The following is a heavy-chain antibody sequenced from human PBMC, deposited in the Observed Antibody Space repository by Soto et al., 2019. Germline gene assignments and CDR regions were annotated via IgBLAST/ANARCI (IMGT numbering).Heavy chain of an antibody. CDR2: IYPGGSDT. D-gene: IGHD2-2*01. CDR3: ARFQSKYQLPAENGMDV. V-gene: IGHV5-51*01. Sequence: GASLKICCKGSGYSFTSYWIGVARQMPGKGLEWMGIIYPGGSDTRYSPSFQGQVTISADKSISTAYLQWSSLKASDTAMYYCARFQSKYQLPAENGMDVWGQGTTVTVSS. J-gene: IGHJ6*02. CDR1: GYSFTSYW.